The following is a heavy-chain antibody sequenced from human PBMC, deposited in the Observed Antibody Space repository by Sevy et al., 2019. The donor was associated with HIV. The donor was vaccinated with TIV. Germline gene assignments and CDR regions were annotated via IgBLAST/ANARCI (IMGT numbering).Heavy chain of an antibody. J-gene: IGHJ4*02. D-gene: IGHD3-10*01. CDR1: QFNFDTYA. CDR2: IWYDGSSK. CDR3: ATNMVHAGAYDSYFNF. Sequence: GGSLRLSCVASQFNFDTYAIPWVRQAPGKGLEGGAMIWYDGSSKDYAESVKGRFAISRDNSQNTAFLQMNSLRAEDTGVYYCATNMVHAGAYDSYFNFWGQGSLVTVSS. V-gene: IGHV3-33*01.